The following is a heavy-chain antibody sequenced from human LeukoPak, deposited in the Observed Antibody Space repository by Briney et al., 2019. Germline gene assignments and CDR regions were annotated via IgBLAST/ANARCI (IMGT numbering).Heavy chain of an antibody. V-gene: IGHV3-23*01. J-gene: IGHJ4*02. Sequence: PGGSLRLSCAASGSTFSSYAMSWVRQAPGKGLEWVSGISGSGGSTYYADSVKGRFAISRDNSNNTVYLQMNSLRAEDTAVYYCAKDQSRVGASDPFDYWGQGMQVGVSS. D-gene: IGHD1-26*01. CDR1: GSTFSSYA. CDR3: AKDQSRVGASDPFDY. CDR2: ISGSGGST.